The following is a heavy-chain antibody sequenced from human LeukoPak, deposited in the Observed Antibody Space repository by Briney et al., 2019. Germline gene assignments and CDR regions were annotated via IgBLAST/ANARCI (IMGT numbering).Heavy chain of an antibody. V-gene: IGHV3-21*01. D-gene: IGHD1-14*01. Sequence: GGSLRLSCAASGFTFSSCGFNWVRQAPGKGLEWVSSIGPTGTDRYYADSVRGRFTISRDNAKNSMYLQMDSLRDEDTAVYYCATETIGRYYDHWGQGTLLTVSS. CDR2: IGPTGTDR. CDR1: GFTFSSCG. J-gene: IGHJ4*02. CDR3: ATETIGRYYDH.